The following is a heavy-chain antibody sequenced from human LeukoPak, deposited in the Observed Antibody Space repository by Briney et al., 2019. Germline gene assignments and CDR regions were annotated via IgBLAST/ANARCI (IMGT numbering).Heavy chain of an antibody. CDR2: INPNSGGT. D-gene: IGHD2-15*01. CDR1: VYTFTGYY. Sequence: ASVNVSFKASVYTFTGYYMHWVRQAPGQGREWMGWINPNSGGTNYAQKFQGRVTMTRDTSISTAYMELSRLRSDDTAVYYCARDLVVVAANPFDYWGQGTLVTVSS. J-gene: IGHJ4*02. V-gene: IGHV1-2*02. CDR3: ARDLVVVAANPFDY.